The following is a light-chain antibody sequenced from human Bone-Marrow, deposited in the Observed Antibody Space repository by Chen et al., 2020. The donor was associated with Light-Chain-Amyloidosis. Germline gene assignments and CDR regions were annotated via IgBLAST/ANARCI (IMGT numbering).Light chain of an antibody. Sequence: IEMTQSPDSLGVSLGERATINCKSNRTLLSISNNKNHLAWYRQRQGQPPELLISWASSRTSGVPDRFSGSGSGTDFTLTITDLQPEDVAVYHCQQYYSTPTFGQGTRLDIK. V-gene: IGKV4-1*01. J-gene: IGKJ5*01. CDR2: WAS. CDR1: RTLLSISNNKNH. CDR3: QQYYSTPT.